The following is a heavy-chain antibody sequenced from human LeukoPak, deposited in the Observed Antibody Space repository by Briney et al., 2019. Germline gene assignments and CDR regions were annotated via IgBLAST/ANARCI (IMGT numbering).Heavy chain of an antibody. D-gene: IGHD6-13*01. CDR3: ARDWAAAGTEFDY. J-gene: IGHJ4*02. V-gene: IGHV3-7*01. CDR1: GFTFSSYW. Sequence: GGSLRLSCAASGFTFSSYWMSWVRQAPGKGLEWVANIKQDGSEKYYVDSVKGRFTISRDNAKNSLYLQMNSLRAEDTAVYYCARDWAAAGTEFDYWGQGTLVTVSS. CDR2: IKQDGSEK.